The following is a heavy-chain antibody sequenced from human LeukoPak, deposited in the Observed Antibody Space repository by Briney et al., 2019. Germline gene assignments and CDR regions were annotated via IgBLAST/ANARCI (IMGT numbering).Heavy chain of an antibody. CDR2: ISYDGRNI. CDR3: AKAFGYCSGGSCYYYYYGMDV. Sequence: GGSLRLSCAASGFTFSSYGMHWVRQVPGKGLEWVTVISYDGRNIYYADSVEGRFTISRDNSKNTLYLQMNSLRAEDTAVYYCAKAFGYCSGGSCYYYYYGMDVWGKGTTVTVSS. CDR1: GFTFSSYG. J-gene: IGHJ6*04. V-gene: IGHV3-30*18. D-gene: IGHD2-15*01.